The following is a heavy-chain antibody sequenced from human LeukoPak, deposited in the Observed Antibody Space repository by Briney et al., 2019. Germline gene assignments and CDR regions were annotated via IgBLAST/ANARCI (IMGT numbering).Heavy chain of an antibody. Sequence: SQTLSLTCAISGDSVSSNSAAWNWIRQSPSRGLEWLGRTYYRSKWYNDYAVSVKSRITINPDTSKNQFSLQLNSVTPEDTAVYYCASSKGYCSSTSCYSGGGYYYMDVWGIGTTVTVSS. CDR2: TYYRSKWYN. D-gene: IGHD2-2*02. V-gene: IGHV6-1*01. CDR3: ASSKGYCSSTSCYSGGGYYYMDV. CDR1: GDSVSSNSAA. J-gene: IGHJ6*03.